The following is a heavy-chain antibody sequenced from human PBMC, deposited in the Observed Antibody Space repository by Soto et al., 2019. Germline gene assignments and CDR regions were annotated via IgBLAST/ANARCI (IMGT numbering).Heavy chain of an antibody. CDR2: ISYDGSNK. CDR3: AKTLDGDYRWYYYGMDV. D-gene: IGHD4-17*01. Sequence: QVQLVESGGGVVQPGRSLRLSCAASGFTFSSYGMHWVRQAPGKGLEWVAVISYDGSNKYYADSVKGRFTISRDNSKNXXYLQMNSLRAEDTAVYYCAKTLDGDYRWYYYGMDVWGQGTTVTVSS. V-gene: IGHV3-30*18. J-gene: IGHJ6*02. CDR1: GFTFSSYG.